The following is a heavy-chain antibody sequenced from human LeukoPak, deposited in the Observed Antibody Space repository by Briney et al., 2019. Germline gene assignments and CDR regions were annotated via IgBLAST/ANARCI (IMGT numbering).Heavy chain of an antibody. D-gene: IGHD5-24*01. CDR2: IFSSESSNT. J-gene: IGHJ6*03. V-gene: IGHV4-59*08. CDR1: NGSFRTYY. Sequence: SETLSLTCSVSNGSFRTYYWGWIRQPPGKRLEWIGYIFSSESSNTNYNPSLNGRVTISVDTSKNQFSLTLISVTAADTAVYYCARAGDGYYYYYYMDVWGKGTTVTVSS. CDR3: ARAGDGYYYYYYMDV.